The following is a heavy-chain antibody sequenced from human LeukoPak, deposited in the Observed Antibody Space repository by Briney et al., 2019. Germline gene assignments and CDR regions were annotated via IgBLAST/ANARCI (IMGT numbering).Heavy chain of an antibody. J-gene: IGHJ4*02. CDR2: IHHDGRI. V-gene: IGHV4/OR15-8*01. Sequence: SETLSLTCDVSGGSIDSTNWWNWVRQPPGKGLEWIGEIHHDGRINYNLSHKSRVTLSVDKSKNQFSLRLNSVTAADTAMYYCARSHDHLWGNYPDYWGQGTLVTVSS. CDR3: ARSHDHLWGNYPDY. CDR1: GGSIDSTNW. D-gene: IGHD3-16*02.